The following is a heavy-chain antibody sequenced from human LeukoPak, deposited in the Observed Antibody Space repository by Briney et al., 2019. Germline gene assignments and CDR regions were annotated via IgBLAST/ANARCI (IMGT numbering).Heavy chain of an antibody. Sequence: ASVKVSCKASGYTFTSYGISWVRQAPGQGLEWMGWISAYNGNTSYAQKLQGRVTMTTDTSTSTAYMELRSLRSDDTAVYYCARDGVITMVRGVIPLIDYWGQGTLVTVSS. V-gene: IGHV1-18*04. CDR2: ISAYNGNT. D-gene: IGHD3-10*01. CDR3: ARDGVITMVRGVIPLIDY. CDR1: GYTFTSYG. J-gene: IGHJ4*02.